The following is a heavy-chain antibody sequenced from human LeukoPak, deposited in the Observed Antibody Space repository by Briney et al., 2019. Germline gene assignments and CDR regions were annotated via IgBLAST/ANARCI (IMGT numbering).Heavy chain of an antibody. J-gene: IGHJ4*02. D-gene: IGHD3-22*01. CDR2: ISAYNGNT. V-gene: IGHV1-18*01. CDR3: ARDQKIYYDSSGPHYFDY. CDR1: GYIFTSHG. Sequence: ASVKVSCKASGYIFTSHGISWVRQAPGQGLEWMGWISAYNGNTNYAQKLQGRVTMTTDTSTSTAYMELRSLRSDDTAVYYCARDQKIYYDSSGPHYFDYWGQGTLVTVSS.